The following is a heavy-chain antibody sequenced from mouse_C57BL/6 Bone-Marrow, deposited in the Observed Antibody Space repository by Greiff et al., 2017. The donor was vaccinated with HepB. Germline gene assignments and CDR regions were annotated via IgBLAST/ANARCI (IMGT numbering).Heavy chain of an antibody. CDR1: GYTFTSYW. J-gene: IGHJ3*01. V-gene: IGHV1-55*01. Sequence: VQLQQPGAELVKPGASVKMSCKASGYTFTSYWITWVKQRPGQGLEWIGDIYPGSGSTNYNEKFKSKATLTVDTSSSTAYMQRSSLTSEDSAVYYCARRRFGYDWFAYWGQGTLVTVSA. D-gene: IGHD2-2*01. CDR2: IYPGSGST. CDR3: ARRRFGYDWFAY.